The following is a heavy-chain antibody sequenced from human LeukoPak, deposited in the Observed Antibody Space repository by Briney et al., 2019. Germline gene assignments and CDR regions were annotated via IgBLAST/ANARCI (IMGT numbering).Heavy chain of an antibody. Sequence: GGSLRLSCAASGFTFSSYSMNWVRQAPGKGLEWVSYISSSSSTIYYADSVKGRFTISRDNAKNSLYLQMNSLRAEDTAVYYCARSGSYYYDSSGYYRDHDAFDIWGQGTMVTVSS. CDR1: GFTFSSYS. V-gene: IGHV3-48*04. D-gene: IGHD3-22*01. J-gene: IGHJ3*02. CDR2: ISSSSSTI. CDR3: ARSGSYYYDSSGYYRDHDAFDI.